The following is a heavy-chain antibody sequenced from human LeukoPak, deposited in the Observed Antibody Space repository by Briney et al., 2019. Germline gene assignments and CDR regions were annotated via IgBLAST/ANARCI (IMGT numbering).Heavy chain of an antibody. D-gene: IGHD6-19*01. CDR1: GFTFSSYS. CDR2: ISSSSSYI. J-gene: IGHJ3*02. Sequence: KPGESLRLSCAASGFTFSSYSMNWVRQAPGKGLEWVSSISSSSSYIYYADSVKGRFTISRDNAKNSLYLQMNSLRAEDTAVYYCAREIAVADYDAFDIWGQGTMVTVSS. V-gene: IGHV3-21*01. CDR3: AREIAVADYDAFDI.